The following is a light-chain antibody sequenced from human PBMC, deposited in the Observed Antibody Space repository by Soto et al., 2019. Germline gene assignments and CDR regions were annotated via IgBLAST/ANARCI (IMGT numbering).Light chain of an antibody. CDR2: NND. CDR1: SSNIGSNT. V-gene: IGLV1-44*01. J-gene: IGLJ3*02. Sequence: QSVLTQPPSAVGTPGQTVTISCSGSSSNIGSNTVNWYQQVPGTAPKLLIYNNDLRPSGVPDRFSGSKSGTSAYLAITGLQSEDEADYYCAAWDDSLNGLFGGGTQLTVL. CDR3: AAWDDSLNGL.